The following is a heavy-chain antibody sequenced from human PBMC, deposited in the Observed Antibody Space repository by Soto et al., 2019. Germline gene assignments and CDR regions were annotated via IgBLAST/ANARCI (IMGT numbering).Heavy chain of an antibody. CDR2: ISYDGIDK. V-gene: IGHV3-30*18. CDR3: AKTSRDGYNYYDY. D-gene: IGHD5-12*01. CDR1: GFTFSSFG. J-gene: IGHJ4*02. Sequence: GGSLRLSCAASGFTFSSFGIHWVRQAPGKGLEWVAVISYDGIDKNYGDSVKGRFTISRENSKNMVYLQMNSLRAEDTAVYYCAKTSRDGYNYYDYWGQGTLVTSPQ.